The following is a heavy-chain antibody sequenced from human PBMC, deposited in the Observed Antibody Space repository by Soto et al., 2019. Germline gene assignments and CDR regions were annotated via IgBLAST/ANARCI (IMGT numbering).Heavy chain of an antibody. CDR3: AASHHIVGATYFDP. V-gene: IGHV1-58*01. Sequence: SVKVSCKASGFTFTSSAVQWVRQARGQRLEWIGWIVVGSGNTNYAQKFQERVTITRDMSTSTAYMELSSLRSEDTAVYYCAASHHIVGATYFDPWGQGTLVTV. D-gene: IGHD1-26*01. CDR1: GFTFTSSA. J-gene: IGHJ4*02. CDR2: IVVGSGNT.